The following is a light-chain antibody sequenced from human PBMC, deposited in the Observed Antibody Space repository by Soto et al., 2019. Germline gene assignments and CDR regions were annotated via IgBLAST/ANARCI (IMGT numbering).Light chain of an antibody. CDR1: SSNIGAGFD. V-gene: IGLV1-40*01. J-gene: IGLJ1*01. CDR3: RSYDGALTESYV. CDR2: HNT. Sequence: QSVLTQPPSVSGAPGQTVTVSCTGSSSNIGAGFDVHWCQLVPGGAPRLLIYHNTNRPSGVPDRLSGSKSGASASLAITGFQVEVEADYYCRSYDGALTESYVFGTGTKVTVL.